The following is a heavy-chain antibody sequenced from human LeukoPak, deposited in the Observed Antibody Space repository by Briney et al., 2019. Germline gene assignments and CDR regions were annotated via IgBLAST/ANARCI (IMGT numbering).Heavy chain of an antibody. CDR2: IYYSGST. CDR1: GGSISSSSYY. J-gene: IGHJ3*02. CDR3: ARLTPVAGNAFDI. V-gene: IGHV4-39*01. Sequence: SETLSLTCTVSGGSISSSSYYWGWIRQPPGKGLEWIGSIYYSGSTYYNPSLKSRVTISVDTSKNQLSLKLSSVTAADTAVYYCARLTPVAGNAFDIWGQGTMVTVSS. D-gene: IGHD6-19*01.